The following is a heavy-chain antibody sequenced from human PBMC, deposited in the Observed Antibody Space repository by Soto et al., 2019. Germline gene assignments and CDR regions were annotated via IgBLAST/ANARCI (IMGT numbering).Heavy chain of an antibody. D-gene: IGHD1-20*01. V-gene: IGHV1-8*02. J-gene: IGHJ4*02. CDR1: GYKFNTYD. Sequence: QVQLVQSGAEVEKPGASVKVSCQASGYKFNTYDINWVRQATGQGLEWMGWMSPSSGNTGYAQKFQGRVTMTRDTYVRTAYMELNSLTSDDTAVYYCARGITQGYDYWGQGTPVTVSS. CDR2: MSPSSGNT. CDR3: ARGITQGYDY.